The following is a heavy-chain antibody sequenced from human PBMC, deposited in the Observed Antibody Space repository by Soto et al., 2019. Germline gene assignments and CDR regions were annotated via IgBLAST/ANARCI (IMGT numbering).Heavy chain of an antibody. CDR3: ARDDSFGDDFWSGPTDY. V-gene: IGHV1-69*04. CDR1: GGTFSSYT. CDR2: IITILGIA. Sequence: ASVKVSCKASGGTFSSYTSSWVRQAPGQGLEWMGRIITILGIANYAQKFQGRVTITADKSTSTAYMELSSLRSEDTAVYYCARDDSFGDDFWSGPTDYWGQGTLVTVSS. J-gene: IGHJ4*02. D-gene: IGHD3-3*01.